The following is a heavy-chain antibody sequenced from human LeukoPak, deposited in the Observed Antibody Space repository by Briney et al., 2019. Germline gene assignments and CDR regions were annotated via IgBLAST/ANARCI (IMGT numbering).Heavy chain of an antibody. D-gene: IGHD3-10*01. Sequence: ASVKVSCKASGYTFTSYGISWVRQAPGQGLEWMGRISAYNGNTNHAQKLQDRVTMTTDTSTSTAYMELRSLRSDDTAVYYCAREGSALRDLNYFDFWGQGTLVTVSS. CDR2: ISAYNGNT. V-gene: IGHV1-18*01. CDR1: GYTFTSYG. J-gene: IGHJ4*02. CDR3: AREGSALRDLNYFDF.